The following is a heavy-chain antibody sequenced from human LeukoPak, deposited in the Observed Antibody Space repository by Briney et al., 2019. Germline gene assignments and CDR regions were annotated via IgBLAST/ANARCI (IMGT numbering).Heavy chain of an antibody. CDR3: ARGYNPTNF. Sequence: SETLSLTCTVSGDSISSYYWSWIRQPPGKGLEWIGHIYYSGSTSYNPSLKSRVSISVDTSKNQFSLKLSSVTAADTAVYYCARGYNPTNFWGQGTLVTVSS. J-gene: IGHJ4*02. CDR1: GDSISSYY. CDR2: IYYSGST. D-gene: IGHD1-1*01. V-gene: IGHV4-59*01.